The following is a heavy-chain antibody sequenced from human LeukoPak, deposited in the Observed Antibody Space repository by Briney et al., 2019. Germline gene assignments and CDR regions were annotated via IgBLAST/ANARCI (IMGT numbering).Heavy chain of an antibody. CDR1: GGSISSGGYF. CDR3: ARVEAYSFDY. D-gene: IGHD3-3*01. J-gene: IGHJ4*02. V-gene: IGHV4-31*03. Sequence: TSETLSLTCTVSGGSISSGGYFWSWIRQHPGNGLEWIGYIYYSGSTDYNPSLQSRVNISVDTSKNQFSLKLSSVTAADTAVYYCARVEAYSFDYWGQGTLVTLSS. CDR2: IYYSGST.